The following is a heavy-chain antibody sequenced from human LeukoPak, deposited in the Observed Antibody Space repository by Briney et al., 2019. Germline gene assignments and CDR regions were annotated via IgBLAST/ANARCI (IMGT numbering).Heavy chain of an antibody. CDR3: AKDRASGSGSYSYRGFDY. D-gene: IGHD6-19*01. CDR1: GFTFSNYA. J-gene: IGHJ4*02. CDR2: IIGSGDYT. V-gene: IGHV3-23*01. Sequence: PGGSLRLSCAASGFTFSNYAVSWVRQAPGRGLEWVSAIIGSGDYTNYADSVKGRFTISRDNSKNTLYLQMNSLRAEDTAVYYCAKDRASGSGSYSYRGFDYWGQGILVTVSS.